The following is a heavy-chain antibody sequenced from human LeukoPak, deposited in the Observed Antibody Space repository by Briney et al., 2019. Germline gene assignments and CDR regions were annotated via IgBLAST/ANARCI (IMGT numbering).Heavy chain of an antibody. Sequence: SETLSLTCTVSGGSISSSPYYWGWIRQPPGKGLEWIGSIYYSGTTHYSPSLKSRVIIIIDTPKNHFSLTLSSVTAADTAVYYCARSDGYGLVGIWGQGTMVTVSS. V-gene: IGHV4-39*07. CDR3: ARSDGYGLVGI. CDR2: IYYSGTT. D-gene: IGHD3-10*01. J-gene: IGHJ3*02. CDR1: GGSISSSPYY.